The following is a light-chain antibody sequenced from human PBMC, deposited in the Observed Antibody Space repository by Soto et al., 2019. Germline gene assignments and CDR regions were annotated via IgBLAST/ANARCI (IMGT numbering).Light chain of an antibody. J-gene: IGLJ1*01. CDR1: SSDVGGYNY. V-gene: IGLV2-14*01. CDR3: SSYTRSSIYV. Sequence: QSALTQPASVSGSPGQSITISCTGTSSDVGGYNYVSWYQQHPGKAPKLMIYEVSNRPSGVSNRFSGSKSGNTAALTSSGLQADDESDYYCSSYTRSSIYVFGTGTKVTVL. CDR2: EVS.